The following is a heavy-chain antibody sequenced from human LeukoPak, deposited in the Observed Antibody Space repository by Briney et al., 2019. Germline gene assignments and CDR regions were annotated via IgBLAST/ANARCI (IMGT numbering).Heavy chain of an antibody. J-gene: IGHJ4*02. CDR3: ARTMTTGTTHGELDF. CDR1: GYTFSNYV. D-gene: IGHD4-17*01. CDR2: ISTYTGNS. V-gene: IGHV1-18*01. Sequence: GASVKVSCKASGYTFSNYVLTWVRQAPGQGLEWTGRISTYTGNSNYAQKFQDRVTMTTDTSTSTAYMELRNLSSDDTAVYYCARTMTTGTTHGELDFWGQGTLVTVSS.